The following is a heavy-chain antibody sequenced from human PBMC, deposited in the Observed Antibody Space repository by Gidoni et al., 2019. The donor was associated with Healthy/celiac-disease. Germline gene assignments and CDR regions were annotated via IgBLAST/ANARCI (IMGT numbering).Heavy chain of an antibody. D-gene: IGHD3-10*01. CDR1: GGSFSGYY. Sequence: QVQLQPWGAGLLKPSETLSLTCAVYGGSFSGYYWSWIRQPPGKGLEWIGEINHSGSTNYNPSLKSRVTISVDTSKNQFSLKLSSVTAADTAVYYCARGRRFTIDPWGQGTLVTVSS. V-gene: IGHV4-34*01. CDR3: ARGRRFTIDP. CDR2: INHSGST. J-gene: IGHJ5*02.